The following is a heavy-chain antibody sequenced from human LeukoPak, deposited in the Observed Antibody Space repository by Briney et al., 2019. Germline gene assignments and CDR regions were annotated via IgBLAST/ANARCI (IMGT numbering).Heavy chain of an antibody. CDR2: IWYDGSNK. CDR1: GCTFSNYG. V-gene: IGHV3-33*01. CDR3: ARALNPQNGGYPSC. J-gene: IGHJ4*02. Sequence: PEGSLRLSCAASGCTFSNYGMHWVRQAPGKGLEWVAVIWYDGSNKYYADSVKGRFTISRDDSKNTLYLQMNSLRAEDTAVYYCARALNPQNGGYPSCWGQGTLVTVSS. D-gene: IGHD2-2*01.